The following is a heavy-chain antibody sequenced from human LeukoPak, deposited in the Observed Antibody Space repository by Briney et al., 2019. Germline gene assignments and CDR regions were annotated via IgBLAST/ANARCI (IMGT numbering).Heavy chain of an antibody. CDR1: GGTFSSYA. CDR2: IIPIFGTA. CDR3: AVWFGESNYYCYYMDV. V-gene: IGHV1-69*06. Sequence: ASVKVSCKASGGTFSSYAISWVRQAPGQGLEWMGGIIPIFGTANYAQKFQGRVTITADKSTSTAYMELSSLRSEDTAVYYCAVWFGESNYYCYYMDVWGKGTTVTVSS. J-gene: IGHJ6*03. D-gene: IGHD3-10*01.